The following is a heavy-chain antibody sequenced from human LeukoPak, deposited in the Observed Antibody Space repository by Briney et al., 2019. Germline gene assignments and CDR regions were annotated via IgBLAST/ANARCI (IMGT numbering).Heavy chain of an antibody. J-gene: IGHJ6*03. D-gene: IGHD1-26*01. Sequence: SETLSLTCTVSGGSISSSSYYWGWIRQPPGKGLEWIGSIYYSGSTYYNPSLKSRVTISVDTSKNQFSLKLSSVTAADTAVYYCARSWDYYYYYYMDVWGKGTTVTVSS. CDR2: IYYSGST. CDR1: GGSISSSSYY. V-gene: IGHV4-39*01. CDR3: ARSWDYYYYYYMDV.